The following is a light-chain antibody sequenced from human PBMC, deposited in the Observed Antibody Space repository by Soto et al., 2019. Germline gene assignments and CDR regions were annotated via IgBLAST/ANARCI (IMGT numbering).Light chain of an antibody. CDR3: QQRSNWPYT. Sequence: EIVLTQSPATLSLSPGERATLSCRASQSVSSYLAWYQQKPGQAPRLLIYDASNRATGNPARFSGSVCGTDFTLTISLREREDLAVYYCQQRSNWPYTFGQGTKLEIK. J-gene: IGKJ2*01. CDR2: DAS. CDR1: QSVSSY. V-gene: IGKV3-11*01.